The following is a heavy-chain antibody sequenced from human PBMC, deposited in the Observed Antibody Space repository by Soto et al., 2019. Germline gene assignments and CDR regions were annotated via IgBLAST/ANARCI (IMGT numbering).Heavy chain of an antibody. CDR3: ARSGEACTSSNGPGSY. CDR2: ISDGGGST. J-gene: IGHJ4*02. D-gene: IGHD2-2*01. V-gene: IGHV3-23*01. CDR1: GFTFSKYG. Sequence: EVQLLESGGGLVQPGGSLRLSCAASGFTFSKYGMSWVRQAPGKGLEWVSAISDGGGSTYYADSVKGRSTISRDNSTNTLHLQRNSLRAEDTAVYYCARSGEACTSSNGPGSYWGRGTLITASS.